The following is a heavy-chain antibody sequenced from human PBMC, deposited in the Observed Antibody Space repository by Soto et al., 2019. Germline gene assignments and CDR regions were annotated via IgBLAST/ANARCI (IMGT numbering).Heavy chain of an antibody. CDR3: ANAMVRGVRNEYYYYGMDV. CDR1: GFTFSSYW. CDR2: INSDGSST. V-gene: IGHV3-74*01. Sequence: GGSLRLSCAASGFTFSSYWMHWVRQAPGKGLVWVSRINSDGSSTSYADSVKGRFTISRDNSKNTLYLQMNSLRAEDTAVYYCANAMVRGVRNEYYYYGMDVWGQGTTVTVSS. J-gene: IGHJ6*02. D-gene: IGHD3-10*01.